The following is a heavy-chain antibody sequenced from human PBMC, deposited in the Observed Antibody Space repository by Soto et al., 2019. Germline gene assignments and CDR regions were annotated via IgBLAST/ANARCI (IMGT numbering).Heavy chain of an antibody. V-gene: IGHV3-73*01. CDR1: GFTFSGSA. Sequence: TGGSLRLSCAASGFTFSGSAMHWVCQASGKGLEWVGRIRSEANSYATAYAASVKGRFTISRDDSKNTAYLQMNSLKTEDTAVYYCTSYGVCSSTSCYRTDYWGQGTLVTVSS. CDR2: IRSEANSYAT. D-gene: IGHD2-2*01. CDR3: TSYGVCSSTSCYRTDY. J-gene: IGHJ4*02.